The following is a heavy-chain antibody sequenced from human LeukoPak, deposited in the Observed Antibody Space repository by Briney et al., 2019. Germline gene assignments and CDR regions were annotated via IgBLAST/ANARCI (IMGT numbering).Heavy chain of an antibody. Sequence: GGSLRLSCAASGFTFSSYAMSWVRQAPGKGLEWVSAISGSGGSTYYADSVKGRFTISRDNSKNTLYLQMNSLRAEDTAVYYCAKDSLSSSWSGYYFDYWGQGTLVTVSS. CDR2: ISGSGGST. V-gene: IGHV3-23*01. J-gene: IGHJ4*02. D-gene: IGHD6-13*01. CDR1: GFTFSSYA. CDR3: AKDSLSSSWSGYYFDY.